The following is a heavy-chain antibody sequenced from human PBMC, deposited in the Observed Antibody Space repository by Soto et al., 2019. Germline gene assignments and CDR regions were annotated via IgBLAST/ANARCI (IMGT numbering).Heavy chain of an antibody. Sequence: EVQLLESGGGLVQPGGSLRLSCAASGFTFSSYAMSWVRQAPGKGLEWDSAISGSGGSTYYADSVKGRFTISRDNSKNTLYLQMNSLRAEDTAVYYCAKLPTVTTYYYYYYMDVWGKGTTVTVSS. V-gene: IGHV3-23*01. D-gene: IGHD4-17*01. CDR2: ISGSGGST. CDR1: GFTFSSYA. J-gene: IGHJ6*03. CDR3: AKLPTVTTYYYYYYMDV.